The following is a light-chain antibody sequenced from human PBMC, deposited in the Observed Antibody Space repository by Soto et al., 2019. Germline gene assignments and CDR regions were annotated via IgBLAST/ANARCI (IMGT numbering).Light chain of an antibody. CDR2: YDG. J-gene: IGLJ2*01. V-gene: IGLV3-21*04. CDR3: QVWDSSVDHII. CDR1: NIGRKS. Sequence: SYELTQPPSVSVAPGKTASITCEGNNIGRKSVHWYQQRPGQAPMVVIYYDGDRPSGIPERFSGSNSGTAATLTSSRVEAGDEADYYCQVWDSSVDHIIFGGGTKLTVL.